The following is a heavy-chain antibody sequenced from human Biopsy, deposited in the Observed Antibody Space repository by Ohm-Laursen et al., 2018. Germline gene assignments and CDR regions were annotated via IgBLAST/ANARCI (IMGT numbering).Heavy chain of an antibody. D-gene: IGHD5-12*01. Sequence: GTLSLTCAVSGYSVTNDYYWGWIRQPPGKGLEWIGNIYYDGITYYNPSLKSRVAMSVDTSKNQFSLRLTSVTAADTAVYYCARVAGGYAYYHGMDVWGQGTTVIVSS. V-gene: IGHV4-38-2*01. CDR2: IYYDGIT. CDR1: GYSVTNDYY. CDR3: ARVAGGYAYYHGMDV. J-gene: IGHJ6*02.